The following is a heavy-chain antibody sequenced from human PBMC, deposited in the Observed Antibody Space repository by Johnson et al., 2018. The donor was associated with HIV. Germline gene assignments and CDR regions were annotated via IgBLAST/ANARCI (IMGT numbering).Heavy chain of an antibody. Sequence: VQLVESGGGVVQPGRSLRLSCAASGFTFSSYAMSWVRQAPGKGLVWVSRTNSDGSTTNYADSVRGRFTISRDNAKYTVDLQMNSLRVEDTAVYYCARGSGVGAFDIWGQGTMVTVSS. CDR1: GFTFSSYA. CDR2: TNSDGSTT. J-gene: IGHJ3*02. D-gene: IGHD7-27*01. V-gene: IGHV3-74*02. CDR3: ARGSGVGAFDI.